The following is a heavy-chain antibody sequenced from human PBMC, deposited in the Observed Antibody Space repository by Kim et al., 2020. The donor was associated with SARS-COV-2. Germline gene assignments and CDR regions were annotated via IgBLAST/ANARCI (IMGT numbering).Heavy chain of an antibody. D-gene: IGHD6-13*01. CDR3: TTAGGQQLVYGGWESDY. J-gene: IGHJ4*02. V-gene: IGHV3-15*01. Sequence: VKGRFTISRDDSKTALYLQMNSLKTEDTAVYYCTTAGGQQLVYGGWESDYWGQGTLVTVSS.